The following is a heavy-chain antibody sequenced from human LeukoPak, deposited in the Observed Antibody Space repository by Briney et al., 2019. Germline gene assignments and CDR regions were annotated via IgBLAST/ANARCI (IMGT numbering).Heavy chain of an antibody. D-gene: IGHD6-13*01. J-gene: IGHJ3*02. V-gene: IGHV3-9*03. CDR3: AKDVAAAGTRSAFDI. CDR2: ISWNSGSI. CDR1: GFTFSSYG. Sequence: PGGSLRLSCAASGFTFSSYGMHWVRQAPGKGLEWVSGISWNSGSIGYADSVKGRFTISRDNAKNSLYLQMNSLRAEDMALYYCAKDVAAAGTRSAFDIWGQGTMVTVSS.